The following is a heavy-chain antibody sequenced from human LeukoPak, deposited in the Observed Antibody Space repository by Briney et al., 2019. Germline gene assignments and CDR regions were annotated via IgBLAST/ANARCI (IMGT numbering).Heavy chain of an antibody. D-gene: IGHD5-24*01. J-gene: IGHJ4*02. V-gene: IGHV3-30*02. Sequence: PGGSLRLSCAASGFTFSSYGMHWVRQAPGKGLEWVAVIWYDGSNKYYADSVKGRFTISRDNSKNTLYLQMNSLRAEDTAVYYCAKDFHDYYNYYFDYWGQGTLVTVSS. CDR1: GFTFSSYG. CDR3: AKDFHDYYNYYFDY. CDR2: IWYDGSNK.